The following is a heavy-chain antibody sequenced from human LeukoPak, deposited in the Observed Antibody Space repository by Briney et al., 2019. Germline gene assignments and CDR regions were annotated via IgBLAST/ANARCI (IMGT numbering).Heavy chain of an antibody. CDR3: ARLWDYSSGYNDY. CDR1: GGTFSSYA. J-gene: IGHJ4*02. D-gene: IGHD3-22*01. CDR2: IIPIFGTA. Sequence: SVKVSCKASGGTFSSYAISWVRQAPGQGLEWMGGIIPIFGTANYAQKFQGRVTITTDESPSTAYMELSSLRSEDTAVYYCARLWDYSSGYNDYWGQGTLVTVSS. V-gene: IGHV1-69*05.